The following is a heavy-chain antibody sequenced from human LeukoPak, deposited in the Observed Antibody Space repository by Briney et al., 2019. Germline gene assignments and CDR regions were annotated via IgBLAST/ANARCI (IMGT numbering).Heavy chain of an antibody. CDR1: GGSISSSSYY. J-gene: IGHJ2*01. V-gene: IGHV4-39*01. CDR2: IYYSGST. Sequence: PSETLSLTCTVSGGSISSSSYYWGWIRQPPGKGLEWIGSIYYSGSTYYNPSLKSRVTISVDTSKNQSSLKLSSVTAADTAVYYCARRCLLLPYWYFDLWGRGTLVTVSS. D-gene: IGHD3-22*01. CDR3: ARRCLLLPYWYFDL.